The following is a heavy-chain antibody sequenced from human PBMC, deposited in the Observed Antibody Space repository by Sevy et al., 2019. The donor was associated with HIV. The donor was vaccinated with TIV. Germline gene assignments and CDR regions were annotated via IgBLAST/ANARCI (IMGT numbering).Heavy chain of an antibody. V-gene: IGHV3-30*18. D-gene: IGHD2-8*02. CDR3: AKDRCTGDLCENYYYALDI. CDR2: ISKDGRTK. Sequence: GGSLRLSCAASGFTLNSYAMHWVRQAPGKGLEWVAVISKDGRTKYYAESVKGRFTISRDNSKNTLNLQMNSLRAEDTAVFYCAKDRCTGDLCENYYYALDIWGQGTTVTVSS. J-gene: IGHJ6*02. CDR1: GFTLNSYA.